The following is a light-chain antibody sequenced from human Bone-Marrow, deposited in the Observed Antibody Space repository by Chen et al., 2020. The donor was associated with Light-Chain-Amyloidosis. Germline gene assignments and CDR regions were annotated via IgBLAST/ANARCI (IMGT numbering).Light chain of an antibody. CDR3: QSADSSGTYEVI. CDR1: DLPTKY. Sequence: SSELTQPPSVSVSPGQTARITCSGDDLPTKYAYWYQEKPGQAPVLVIHRDTERPSGISERFSGSSSGTTATLTISGVQAEEEADYHCQSADSSGTYEVICGGGTKLTVL. CDR2: RDT. J-gene: IGLJ2*01. V-gene: IGLV3-25*02.